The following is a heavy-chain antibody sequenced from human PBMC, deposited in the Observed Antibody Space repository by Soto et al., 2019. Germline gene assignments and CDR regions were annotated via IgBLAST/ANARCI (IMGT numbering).Heavy chain of an antibody. J-gene: IGHJ4*02. CDR2: IIPIFSKT. D-gene: IGHD2-8*02. CDR3: ARDVLRSTGGDY. CDR1: GGAFTTSS. V-gene: IGHV1-69*01. Sequence: QVQLVQSGAEVKEPGTSVKVSCKASGGAFTTSSFVWVRQGPGQGLEWMGGIIPIFSKTNVAQKFQARVTFTADESTRTAYMELTSLPSEDTAIYYCARDVLRSTGGDYWGQGTLVIVSS.